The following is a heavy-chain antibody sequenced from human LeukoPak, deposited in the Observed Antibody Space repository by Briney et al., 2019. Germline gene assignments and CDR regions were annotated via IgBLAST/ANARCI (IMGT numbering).Heavy chain of an antibody. CDR2: IYYSGTT. J-gene: IGHJ4*02. CDR1: GGSITSSSKY. V-gene: IGHV4-39*07. D-gene: IGHD5-12*01. Sequence: SSETLSLTCTVSGGSITSSSKYWGWIRQPPGKGLEWIGSIYYSGTTYYNPSLKSRVTISVDTSKNQFSLKLSSVTAADTAVYYCARSGSGYLRYYFDYWGQGTLVTVSS. CDR3: ARSGSGYLRYYFDY.